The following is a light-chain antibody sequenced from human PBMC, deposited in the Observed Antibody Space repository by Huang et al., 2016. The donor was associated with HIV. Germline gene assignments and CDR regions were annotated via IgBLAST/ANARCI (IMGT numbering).Light chain of an antibody. J-gene: IGKJ3*01. V-gene: IGKV3-15*01. Sequence: EIVMTQSPATLSASPGERATLSCRASQSVSSNLAWYQQKPGQAPRLLIYGASTRAIGIPARFSGSGSGTDFTLTISSLQSEDFAVYYCQQNNNWPPLFTFGPGTKVDIK. CDR2: GAS. CDR3: QQNNNWPPLFT. CDR1: QSVSSN.